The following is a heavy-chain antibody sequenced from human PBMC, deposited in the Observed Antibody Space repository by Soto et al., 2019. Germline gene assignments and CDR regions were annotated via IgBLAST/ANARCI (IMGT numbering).Heavy chain of an antibody. J-gene: IGHJ6*02. V-gene: IGHV3-15*07. D-gene: IGHD2-15*01. CDR2: IKTNTGGGTT. Sequence: EVQLVESGGGFIYPGGSLRLSCAACGLTISNAWMNWVRQAPGKGLEWVGRIKTNTGGGTTDYAAAVKGRFTVSRDDSKNTLYLQMNSLRTEDTAVYYCTTGSVEGVWGQGTTVTVSS. CDR3: TTGSVEGV. CDR1: GLTISNAW.